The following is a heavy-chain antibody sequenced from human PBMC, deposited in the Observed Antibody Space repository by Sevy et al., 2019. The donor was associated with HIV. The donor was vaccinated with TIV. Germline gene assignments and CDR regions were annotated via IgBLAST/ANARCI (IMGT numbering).Heavy chain of an antibody. CDR2: ISYDGSNK. CDR1: GFTFSSYA. Sequence: GGSLRLSCAASGFTFSSYAMHWVRQAPGKGLEWVAVISYDGSNKYYADSVKGRFTISRDNSKNTLYLQMNRLRAEDTAVYYCARGDLLNGDYYYGMDVWGQGTTVTVSS. V-gene: IGHV3-30*04. J-gene: IGHJ6*02. CDR3: ARGDLLNGDYYYGMDV. D-gene: IGHD2-15*01.